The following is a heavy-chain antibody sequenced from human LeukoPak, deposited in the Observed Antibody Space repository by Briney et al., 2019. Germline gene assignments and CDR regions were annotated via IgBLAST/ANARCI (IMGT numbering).Heavy chain of an antibody. CDR3: AKGGLRLYSSGEGGFDY. J-gene: IGHJ4*02. Sequence: TGGSLRLSCAASGFTFSSYGMHWVRQAPGKGLEWVAFIRYDGSNKYYADSVKGRFTISRDNSKNTLYLQMNSLRAEDTAVYYCAKGGLRLYSSGEGGFDYWGQGTLVTVSS. V-gene: IGHV3-30*02. CDR2: IRYDGSNK. CDR1: GFTFSSYG. D-gene: IGHD6-19*01.